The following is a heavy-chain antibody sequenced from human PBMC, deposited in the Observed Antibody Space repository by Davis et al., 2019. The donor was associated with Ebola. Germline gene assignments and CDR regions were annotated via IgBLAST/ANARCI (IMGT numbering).Heavy chain of an antibody. J-gene: IGHJ4*02. D-gene: IGHD6-13*01. CDR1: GGSFSGYY. CDR2: INHSGST. Sequence: MPSETLSLTCAVYGGSFSGYYWTWIRQPPGKGLEWIGEINHSGSTNYNPSLKSRLIISIDTSKNHFSLQLNSLTAADTAVYYCARGDLGGKQLVYWGQGTLVTVSS. V-gene: IGHV4-34*01. CDR3: ARGDLGGKQLVY.